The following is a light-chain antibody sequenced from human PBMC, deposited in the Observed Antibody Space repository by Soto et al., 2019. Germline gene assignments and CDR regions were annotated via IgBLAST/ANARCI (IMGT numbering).Light chain of an antibody. CDR3: QQYESTPPT. Sequence: DIVMTPSPDSLAVSLGERATINCKSSQSALYSSNNKNYLAWYQQRPVQPPKLLIYWASTRESGVPDRFSGSGSRTDFTLSITSLQAEDVAVYYCQQYESTPPTFGQGTKLEI. J-gene: IGKJ2*01. CDR2: WAS. V-gene: IGKV4-1*01. CDR1: QSALYSSNNKNY.